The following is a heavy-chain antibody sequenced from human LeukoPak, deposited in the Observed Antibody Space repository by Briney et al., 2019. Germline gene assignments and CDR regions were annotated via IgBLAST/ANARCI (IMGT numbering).Heavy chain of an antibody. D-gene: IGHD3-22*01. Sequence: AGGSLRLSCAASGFTVSSNYMSWVRQAPGKGLEWVSVIYSGGSTYYADSVKGRFTISRDNSKNTLYLRMNSLRAEDTAVYYCARSQPHYYDSSGYPYWGQGTLVTVSS. CDR1: GFTVSSNY. V-gene: IGHV3-66*01. CDR2: IYSGGST. CDR3: ARSQPHYYDSSGYPY. J-gene: IGHJ4*02.